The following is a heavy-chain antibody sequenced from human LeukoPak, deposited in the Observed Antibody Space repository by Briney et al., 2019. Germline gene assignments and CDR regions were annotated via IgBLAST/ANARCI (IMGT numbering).Heavy chain of an antibody. J-gene: IGHJ5*02. CDR2: IYYSGST. D-gene: IGHD5-18*01. Sequence: SETLSLTCSVSGGSISTYYWTWIRQPPGQGLEWIGYIYYSGSTNYNPSLRSRVTISVDTSKNQFSLRLSSVTAADTAVYHCARGYNYAKTWFDPWGQGTLVTVSS. CDR3: ARGYNYAKTWFDP. V-gene: IGHV4-59*08. CDR1: GGSISTYY.